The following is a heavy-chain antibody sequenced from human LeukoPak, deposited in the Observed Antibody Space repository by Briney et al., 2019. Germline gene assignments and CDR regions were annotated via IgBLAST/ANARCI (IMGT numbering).Heavy chain of an antibody. D-gene: IGHD3-10*01. CDR3: ARGSQVYYGSGSAYYFDY. Sequence: ASVKVSCKASGYTFTSYGIGRVRQAPGQGLEWMGWISAYNGNTNYAQKLQGRVTMTTDTSTSTAYMELRSLRSDDTAVYYCARGSQVYYGSGSAYYFDYWGQGTLVTVSS. V-gene: IGHV1-18*01. CDR2: ISAYNGNT. J-gene: IGHJ4*02. CDR1: GYTFTSYG.